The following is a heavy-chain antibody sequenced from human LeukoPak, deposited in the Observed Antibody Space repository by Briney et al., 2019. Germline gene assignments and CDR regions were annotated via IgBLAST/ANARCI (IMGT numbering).Heavy chain of an antibody. Sequence: GRSLRLSCAASGFTFSSYGMHWVRQAPGKGLEWVAVIWYDGSNRYYADSVKGRFTISRDNSKNTLYLQMNSLRAEDTAVYYCARDRDSSAFSGAFDIWGQGTMVTVSS. CDR1: GFTFSSYG. J-gene: IGHJ3*02. CDR3: ARDRDSSAFSGAFDI. CDR2: IWYDGSNR. D-gene: IGHD3-22*01. V-gene: IGHV3-33*08.